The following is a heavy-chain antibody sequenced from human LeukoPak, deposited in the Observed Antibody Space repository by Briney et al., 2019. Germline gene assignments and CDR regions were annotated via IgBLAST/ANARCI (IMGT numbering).Heavy chain of an antibody. J-gene: IGHJ4*02. CDR3: ARVKFVVVPAAMYFDY. D-gene: IGHD2-2*01. CDR1: GGSFSGYY. Sequence: SETLSLTCAVYGGSFSGYYWSWIRQPPGKGLEWIGYIYYSGSTNYNPSLKSRVTISVDTSKNQFSLKLSSVTAADTAVYYCARVKFVVVPAAMYFDYWGQGTLVTVSS. V-gene: IGHV4-59*01. CDR2: IYYSGST.